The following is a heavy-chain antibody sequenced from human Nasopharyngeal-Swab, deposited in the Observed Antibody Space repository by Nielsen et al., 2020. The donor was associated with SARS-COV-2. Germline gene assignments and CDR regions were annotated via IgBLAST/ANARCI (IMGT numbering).Heavy chain of an antibody. J-gene: IGHJ4*02. Sequence: ASVKVSCKASGYTFTSYGISWVRQAPGQGLEWMGWISAYNGNTNYAQKLQGRVTMTTDTSTSTAYMELRGLRSDDTAVYYCARALGIAAAGTSSLYGYWGQGTLVTVSS. D-gene: IGHD6-13*01. CDR2: ISAYNGNT. CDR1: GYTFTSYG. V-gene: IGHV1-18*01. CDR3: ARALGIAAAGTSSLYGY.